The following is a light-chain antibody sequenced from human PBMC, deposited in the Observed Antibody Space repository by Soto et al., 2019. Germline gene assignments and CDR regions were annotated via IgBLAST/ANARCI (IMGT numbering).Light chain of an antibody. CDR2: GIS. V-gene: IGKV3-20*01. J-gene: IGKJ2*01. Sequence: IVLTQSPGTLSLSPGERATLTCRASQSVTNRYFAWYQQRPGQAPRLLIYGISNRATGIPDRFSGSGSGTDFTLTISRLEPEDFVVYYCQQYSSLPHTFGQGTKLEVK. CDR3: QQYSSLPHT. CDR1: QSVTNRY.